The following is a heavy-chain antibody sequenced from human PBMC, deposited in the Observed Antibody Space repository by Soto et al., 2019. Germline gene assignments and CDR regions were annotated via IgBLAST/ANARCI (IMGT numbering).Heavy chain of an antibody. CDR3: AREKYCYDSSGYLGGMDV. CDR1: GYTFTSYG. J-gene: IGHJ6*02. Sequence: ASVKVSCKASGYTFTSYGISWVRQAPGQGLEWMGWISAYNGNTNYAQKLQGRVTMTTDTSTSTAYMELRSLRSDDTAVCYCAREKYCYDSSGYLGGMDVWGQGTTVTVSS. CDR2: ISAYNGNT. V-gene: IGHV1-18*01. D-gene: IGHD3-22*01.